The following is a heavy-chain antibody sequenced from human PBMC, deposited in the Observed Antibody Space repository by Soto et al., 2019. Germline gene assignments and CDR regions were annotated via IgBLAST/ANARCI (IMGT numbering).Heavy chain of an antibody. CDR1: GYSFTAYF. J-gene: IGHJ4*02. Sequence: ASVKVSCKASGYSFTAYFMHWVRQAPGQGLEWMGRINPHSGGTHFAQKFQGRVTMTTDTSISTAYMELSTLRSDDTAVYYCARDGDNWNYVRVDYWGQGTVVTVSS. CDR3: ARDGDNWNYVRVDY. CDR2: INPHSGGT. V-gene: IGHV1-2*06. D-gene: IGHD1-7*01.